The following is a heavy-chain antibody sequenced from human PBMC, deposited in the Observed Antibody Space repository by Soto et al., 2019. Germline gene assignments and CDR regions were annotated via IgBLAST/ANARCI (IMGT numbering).Heavy chain of an antibody. Sequence: QVQLQESGPGLVKPSETLSLTCGVSGFPVSYGYYWGWIRQPPGKGLEWLGSIYQSGKTYYNPSLNSRLTLSMDTSKNEFSVRLRSVTAADTAVYFCARLYCSSVSCYNDYWGPGVQVTVSS. D-gene: IGHD2-2*01. CDR2: IYQSGKT. J-gene: IGHJ4*02. V-gene: IGHV4-38-2*01. CDR1: GFPVSYGYY. CDR3: ARLYCSSVSCYNDY.